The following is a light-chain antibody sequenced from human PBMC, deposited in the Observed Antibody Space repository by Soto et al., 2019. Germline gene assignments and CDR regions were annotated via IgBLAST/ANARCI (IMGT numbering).Light chain of an antibody. V-gene: IGKV3-15*01. CDR1: QSVSRT. Sequence: EIVMTQSPSALSVSPGERATLSCRASQSVSRTLAWYQQKPVQAPRLLIYGASTRATGIPARFSGSGSGTEFTPTISSLESEDSAVYYCRQYSSWPPWTFGQGTKVDI. CDR2: GAS. J-gene: IGKJ1*01. CDR3: RQYSSWPPWT.